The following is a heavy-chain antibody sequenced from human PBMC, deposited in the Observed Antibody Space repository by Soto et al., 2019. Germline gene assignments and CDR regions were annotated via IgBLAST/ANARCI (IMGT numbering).Heavy chain of an antibody. D-gene: IGHD3-9*01. Sequence: PSETLSLTCTVSGGSVSSGSYYWSWIRQPPGKGLEWIGYIYSSGSTSYNPSLKSRVTISVDTSKNQFYLKLSSVTAADTAVYYCARHPAGLRYFDLWGPGTLVTVSS. CDR1: GGSVSSGSYY. CDR2: IYSSGST. J-gene: IGHJ4*02. V-gene: IGHV4-61*01. CDR3: ARHPAGLRYFDL.